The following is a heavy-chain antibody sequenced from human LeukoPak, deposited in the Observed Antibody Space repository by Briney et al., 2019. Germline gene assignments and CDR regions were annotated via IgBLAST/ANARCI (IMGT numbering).Heavy chain of an antibody. CDR1: GFTFSSYA. D-gene: IGHD5-24*01. J-gene: IGHJ5*02. CDR2: ISGGYTAAT. CDR3: AKARDAYNYYWFDP. Sequence: GGSLRLSCAASGFTFSSYAMSWVRQAPGKGLEWVSAISGGYTAATDYAESVKGRFTISRDNCDNTLYLEMNSLRAEDTALYYCAKARDAYNYYWFDPWGQGTLVTVSS. V-gene: IGHV3-23*01.